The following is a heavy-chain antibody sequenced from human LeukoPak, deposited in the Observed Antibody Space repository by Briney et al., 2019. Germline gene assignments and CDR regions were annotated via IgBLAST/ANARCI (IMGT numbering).Heavy chain of an antibody. J-gene: IGHJ3*02. D-gene: IGHD3-22*01. CDR2: ISGSGGST. CDR1: GFTFSSYA. CDR3: TYYYDSSGYYSFSQAFDI. V-gene: IGHV3-23*01. Sequence: GGSLRLSCAASGFTFSSYAMSWVRQAPGKGLEWVSAISGSGGSTYYADSVKGRFTISRDNSKTTLYLQMNSLRAEDTAVYYCTYYYDSSGYYSFSQAFDIWGQGTMVTVSS.